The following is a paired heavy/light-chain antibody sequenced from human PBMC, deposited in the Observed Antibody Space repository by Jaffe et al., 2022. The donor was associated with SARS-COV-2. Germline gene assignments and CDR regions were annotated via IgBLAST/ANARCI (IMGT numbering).Heavy chain of an antibody. J-gene: IGHJ4*02. Sequence: QVQLVESGGGVVQPGRSLRLSCAASGFTFSSYAMHWVRQAPGKGLEWVAVISYDGSNKYYADSVKGRFTISRDNSKNTLYLQMNSLRAEDTAVYYCARDPVEDTAMVDQHYWGQGTLVTVSS. CDR2: ISYDGSNK. CDR3: ARDPVEDTAMVDQHY. D-gene: IGHD5-18*01. V-gene: IGHV3-30-3*01. CDR1: GFTFSSYA.
Light chain of an antibody. CDR2: EDN. J-gene: IGLJ3*02. V-gene: IGLV6-57*02. CDR1: SGSIASNY. CDR3: QSYDSSNWV. Sequence: NFMLTQPHSVSESPGKTVTISCTGSSGSIASNYVQWYQQRPGSAPTTVIYEDNQRPSGVPDRFSGSIDSSSNSASLTISGLKTEDEADYYCQSYDSSNWVFGGGTKLTVL.